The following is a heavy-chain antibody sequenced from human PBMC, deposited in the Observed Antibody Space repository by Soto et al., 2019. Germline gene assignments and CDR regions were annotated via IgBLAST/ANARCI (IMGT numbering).Heavy chain of an antibody. Sequence: ASVKVSCKASGYTFTSYDINWVRQATGQGLERMGWMNPNSVNTGYAQKFQGRVTMTSNTSVSTAYMELSSLRSEDTAVYYCAIVQRQNNWFDSWGQGILVTVSS. J-gene: IGHJ5*01. CDR2: MNPNSVNT. CDR3: AIVQRQNNWFDS. V-gene: IGHV1-8*01. CDR1: GYTFTSYD.